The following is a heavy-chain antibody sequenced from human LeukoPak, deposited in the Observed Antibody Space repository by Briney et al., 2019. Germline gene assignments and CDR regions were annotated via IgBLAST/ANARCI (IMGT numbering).Heavy chain of an antibody. Sequence: GGTLRLSCAASGFTFSSYGMSWVRQAPGKWLEWVSAISGSGGSTYYADSVKGRFTISRDNSKNTLYLQMNSLRAEDTAVYYCAKDGRTHSSGYYYVNWFDPWGQGTLVTVSS. J-gene: IGHJ5*02. D-gene: IGHD3-22*01. CDR2: ISGSGGST. CDR3: AKDGRTHSSGYYYVNWFDP. CDR1: GFTFSSYG. V-gene: IGHV3-23*01.